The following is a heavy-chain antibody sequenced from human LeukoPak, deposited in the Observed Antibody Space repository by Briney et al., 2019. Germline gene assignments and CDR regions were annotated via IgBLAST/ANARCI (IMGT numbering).Heavy chain of an antibody. Sequence: GGSLRLSCAASGFIFSSYEMNWVRQAPGKGLEWVSYISHSGSTIYYADSVRGRFTSSRDNAKNSVYLQMNSLRAEDTAVYYCASLELRDTFGIWGHGTMVTVSS. CDR1: GFIFSSYE. V-gene: IGHV3-48*03. J-gene: IGHJ3*02. D-gene: IGHD3-3*01. CDR3: ASLELRDTFGI. CDR2: ISHSGSTI.